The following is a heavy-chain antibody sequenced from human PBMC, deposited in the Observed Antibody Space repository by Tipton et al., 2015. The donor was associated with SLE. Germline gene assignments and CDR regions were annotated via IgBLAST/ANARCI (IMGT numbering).Heavy chain of an antibody. V-gene: IGHV4-34*01. CDR2: INHSGST. CDR1: GGSFSGYY. J-gene: IGHJ5*02. D-gene: IGHD6-6*01. CDR3: ARGSAIAARPNWFDP. Sequence: TLSLTCAVYGGSFSGYYWSWIRQPPGKGLEWIGEINHSGSTNYNPSLKSRVTISVDTSKNQFSLKLSSVTAADTAVYYCARGSAIAARPNWFDPWGQGTLVTVSS.